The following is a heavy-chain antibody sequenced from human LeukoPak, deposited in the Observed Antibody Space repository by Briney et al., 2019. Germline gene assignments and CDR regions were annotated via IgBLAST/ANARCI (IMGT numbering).Heavy chain of an antibody. CDR3: TTTLDYVWGSYRFCDDY. D-gene: IGHD3-16*02. Sequence: GGSLRLSCAASGFTFSNAWMSWVRQAPGKGLEWVGRIKSKTDGGTTDYAAPVKGRFTISRDDSKNTLYLQMNSLKTEDTAVYYCTTTLDYVWGSYRFCDDYWGQGTLVSVSS. CDR1: GFTFSNAW. J-gene: IGHJ4*02. CDR2: IKSKTDGGTT. V-gene: IGHV3-15*01.